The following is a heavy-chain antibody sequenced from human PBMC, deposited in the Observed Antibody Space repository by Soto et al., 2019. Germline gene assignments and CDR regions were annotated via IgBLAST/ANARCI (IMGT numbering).Heavy chain of an antibody. D-gene: IGHD2-15*01. CDR3: VVAAQPYYFDY. CDR1: GYTFTSYG. CDR2: ISAYNGNT. V-gene: IGHV1-18*01. J-gene: IGHJ4*02. Sequence: QVQLVQSGAEVKKPGASVKVSCKASGYTFTSYGISWVRQAPGQGLEWMGWISAYNGNTNYAQKLQGRVTMTTDTPTSTAYMELRSLRSADTAVYYCVVAAQPYYFDYWGQGTLVTVSS.